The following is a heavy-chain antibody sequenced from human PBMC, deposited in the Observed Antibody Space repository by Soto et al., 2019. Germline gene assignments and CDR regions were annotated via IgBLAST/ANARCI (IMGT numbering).Heavy chain of an antibody. CDR1: GISLSASGVG. CDR3: AHHQGLFDF. Sequence: QITLKESGPTLVKPTQTLTLTCTFTGISLSASGVGVGWIRQPPGKALEWLALIYRDYDKRYSPSLQSRLTITRDTSKNQVVLMMTNMDPVDTATYYCAHHQGLFDFSGGGTLVTVSS. J-gene: IGHJ4*02. D-gene: IGHD6-25*01. CDR2: IYRDYDK. V-gene: IGHV2-5*02.